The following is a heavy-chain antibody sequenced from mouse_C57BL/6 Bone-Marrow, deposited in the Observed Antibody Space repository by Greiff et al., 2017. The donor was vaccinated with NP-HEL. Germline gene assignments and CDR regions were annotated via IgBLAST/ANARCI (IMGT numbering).Heavy chain of an antibody. CDR1: GYTFTDYY. V-gene: IGHV1-76*01. Sequence: QVQLKESGAELVRPGASVKLSCKASGYTFTDYYINWVKQRPGQGLEWIARIYPGSGNTYYNEKFKGTATLTAEKSSSTAYMQLSSMTSEDSAVYFCARCYYGSSREECFDYWGQGTTLTVSA. CDR2: IYPGSGNT. J-gene: IGHJ2*01. CDR3: ARCYYGSSREECFDY. D-gene: IGHD1-1*01.